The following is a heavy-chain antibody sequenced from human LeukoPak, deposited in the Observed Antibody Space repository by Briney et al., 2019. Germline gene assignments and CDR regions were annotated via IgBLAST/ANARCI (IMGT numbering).Heavy chain of an antibody. CDR3: ARDPLGYCSGGSCFDYYYYGMDV. CDR1: GYTFTSYG. V-gene: IGHV1-18*01. Sequence: ASVKVSCKASGYTFTSYGISWVRQAPGQGLEWMGWISAYNGNTNYAQKLQGRVTMTTDTSTSTAYMELRSLRSDDTAVYYCARDPLGYCSGGSCFDYYYYGMDVWGQGTTVTVSS. J-gene: IGHJ6*02. CDR2: ISAYNGNT. D-gene: IGHD2-15*01.